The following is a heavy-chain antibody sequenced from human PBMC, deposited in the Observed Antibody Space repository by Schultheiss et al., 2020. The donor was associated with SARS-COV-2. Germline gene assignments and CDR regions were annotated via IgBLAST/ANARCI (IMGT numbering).Heavy chain of an antibody. V-gene: IGHV4-59*08. Sequence: SQTLSLTCTVSGGSISSYYWSWIRQPPGKGLEWIGYIYYSGSTYYNPSLKSRVTISLDTSISLDTSKNQFSLKLSSVTAADTGVFYCARISGPLYYGMDVWGQGTTVTVSS. CDR2: IYYSGST. J-gene: IGHJ6*02. CDR1: GGSISSYY. CDR3: ARISGPLYYGMDV.